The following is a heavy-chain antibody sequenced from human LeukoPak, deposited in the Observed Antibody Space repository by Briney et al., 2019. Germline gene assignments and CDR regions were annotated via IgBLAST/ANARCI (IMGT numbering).Heavy chain of an antibody. CDR3: ARDSERDHYYDSSGYSVY. CDR1: GYTFTSYG. V-gene: IGHV1-18*01. CDR2: ISAYNGNT. Sequence: ASVKVSCKASGYTFTSYGISWVRQAPGQGLEWMGWISAYNGNTNYAQKLQGRATMTTDTSTSTAYMELRSLRSDDTAVYYCARDSERDHYYDSSGYSVYWGQGTLVTVSS. J-gene: IGHJ4*02. D-gene: IGHD3-22*01.